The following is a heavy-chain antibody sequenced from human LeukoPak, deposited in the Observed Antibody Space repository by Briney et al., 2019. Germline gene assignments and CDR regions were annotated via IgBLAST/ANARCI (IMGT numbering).Heavy chain of an antibody. CDR2: IGFDGSEI. J-gene: IGHJ4*02. D-gene: IGHD6-13*01. V-gene: IGHV3-30*02. CDR3: ARLGSSWFFDY. Sequence: GESLRLSCGASGFSFSTYGMHWVRQAPGKGLEWVAFIGFDGSEIRYADSVKGRFTISGDNSKNTLYLQMSGLRGEDTAVYYCARLGSSWFFDYWGQGTLVTVSS. CDR1: GFSFSTYG.